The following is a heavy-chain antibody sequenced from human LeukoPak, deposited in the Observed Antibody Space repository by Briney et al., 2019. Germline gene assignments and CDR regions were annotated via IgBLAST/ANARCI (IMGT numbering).Heavy chain of an antibody. CDR2: IYTSGST. CDR1: GGSISSSSYY. Sequence: PSETLSLTCTVSGGSISSSSYYWGWIRQPAGKGLEWIGRIYTSGSTNYNPSLKSRVTISVDTSKNQFSLKLSSVTAADTAVYYCAREDPYCSSTSCQNWYFDLWGRGTLVTVSS. V-gene: IGHV4-61*02. CDR3: AREDPYCSSTSCQNWYFDL. D-gene: IGHD2-2*01. J-gene: IGHJ2*01.